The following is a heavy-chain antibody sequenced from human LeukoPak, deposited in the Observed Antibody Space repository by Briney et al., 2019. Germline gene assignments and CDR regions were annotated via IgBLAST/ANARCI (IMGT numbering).Heavy chain of an antibody. D-gene: IGHD2-2*01. J-gene: IGHJ4*02. CDR1: GYTFTSYG. CDR2: ISAYNGNT. Sequence: ASVKVSCKASGYTFTSYGISWVRQAPGQGLEWMGWISAYNGNTNYAQKLQGRVTMTTDTSTSTAYMELRSLRSDDTAVYYCARNGAFRCSSTSCLYYIDYWGQGTQVTVSS. V-gene: IGHV1-18*01. CDR3: ARNGAFRCSSTSCLYYIDY.